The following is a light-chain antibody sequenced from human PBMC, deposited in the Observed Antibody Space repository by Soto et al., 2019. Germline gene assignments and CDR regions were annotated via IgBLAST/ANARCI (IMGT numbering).Light chain of an antibody. V-gene: IGKV3-15*01. CDR1: QSVTTN. CDR3: QQYNNWPRT. CDR2: DAS. J-gene: IGKJ1*01. Sequence: DIVMTQSPATLSVSPGERATLSCRASQSVTTNLAWYQQTPAQAPRLLIYDASTRATGIPARLSGSGSGTEFTLTISSLQSEDFAIYYCQQYNNWPRTFGQGTKVDIK.